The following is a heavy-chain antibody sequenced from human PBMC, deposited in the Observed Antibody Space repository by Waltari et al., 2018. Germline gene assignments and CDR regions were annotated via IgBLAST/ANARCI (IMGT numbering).Heavy chain of an antibody. Sequence: QLQLQESGPGLVKPSETLSLTCTVSGGSISSSSYYWGWIRQPPGKGLEWIGSIYYSGSTYYTPSLKSRVTISVDTSKNQFSLKLSSVTAADTAVYYCARQRSSWPYFDYWGQGTLVTVSS. V-gene: IGHV4-39*01. CDR1: GGSISSSSYY. J-gene: IGHJ4*02. CDR2: IYYSGST. D-gene: IGHD6-13*01. CDR3: ARQRSSWPYFDY.